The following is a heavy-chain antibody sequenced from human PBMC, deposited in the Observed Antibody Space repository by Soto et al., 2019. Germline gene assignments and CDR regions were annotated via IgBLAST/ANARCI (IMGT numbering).Heavy chain of an antibody. J-gene: IGHJ4*02. CDR2: ISSSSSYT. D-gene: IGHD3-16*02. Sequence: GGSLSLSCAASGFPFSDYYMSWIRQAPGKGLEWVSYISSSSSYTNYADSVKGRFTISRDNAKNSLYLQMNSLRAEDTAVYYCARVPYRGETDYWGQGTLVTVSS. CDR1: GFPFSDYY. CDR3: ARVPYRGETDY. V-gene: IGHV3-11*06.